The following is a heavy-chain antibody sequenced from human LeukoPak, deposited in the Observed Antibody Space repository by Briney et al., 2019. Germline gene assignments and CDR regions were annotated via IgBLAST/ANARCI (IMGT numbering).Heavy chain of an antibody. Sequence: GESLKISCKGSGYTFTSCWIAWVRQMPGKGLEWMGIIYPGDSNTRYSPSFQGQVTISADKSISTAYLQWSSLKASDTAMYYCATLPAAINYWGQGTLVTVSS. CDR1: GYTFTSCW. V-gene: IGHV5-51*01. J-gene: IGHJ4*02. D-gene: IGHD2-2*01. CDR3: ATLPAAINY. CDR2: IYPGDSNT.